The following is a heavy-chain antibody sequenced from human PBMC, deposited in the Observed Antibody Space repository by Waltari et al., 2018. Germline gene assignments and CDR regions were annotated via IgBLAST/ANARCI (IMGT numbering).Heavy chain of an antibody. CDR3: ARAPQPYYFDY. Sequence: QVQLVQSGAEVKKPGASVKVSCKASGYTFTSYDINWVRQATGQGLEWMGWMNPNSGSTSYAQKFQGRVTMTRDTSTSTVYMELSSLRSEDTAVYYCARAPQPYYFDYWGQGTLVTVSS. V-gene: IGHV1-8*02. CDR1: GYTFTSYD. J-gene: IGHJ4*02. CDR2: MNPNSGST.